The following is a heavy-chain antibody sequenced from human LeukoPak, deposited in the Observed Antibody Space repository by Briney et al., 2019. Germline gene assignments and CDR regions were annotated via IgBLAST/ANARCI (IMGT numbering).Heavy chain of an antibody. CDR3: ARGHYGLDV. J-gene: IGHJ6*02. CDR2: IYNSASNT. CDR1: GFTFSDHY. V-gene: IGHV3-11*01. Sequence: GGSLRLSCAASGFTFSDHYMSWIRQTPGKGLEWVSYIYNSASNTYYADSVKGRFTISRDNAKNVLYLQMNNLRVEDTAVYHCARGHYGLDVWGQGTTVTVSS.